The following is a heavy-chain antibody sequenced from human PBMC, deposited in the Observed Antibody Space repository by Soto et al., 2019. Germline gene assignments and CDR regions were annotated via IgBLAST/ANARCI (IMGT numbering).Heavy chain of an antibody. CDR1: GGSISSYY. Sequence: TSETLSLTCTVSGGSISSYYWSWIRQPPGKGLEWIGYICYSGSTNYNPSLKSRVTISVDTSKNQFSLRLSSVTAADTAVYYCARSDGRYWGQGTLVTVSS. J-gene: IGHJ4*02. CDR3: ARSDGRY. V-gene: IGHV4-59*01. CDR2: ICYSGST.